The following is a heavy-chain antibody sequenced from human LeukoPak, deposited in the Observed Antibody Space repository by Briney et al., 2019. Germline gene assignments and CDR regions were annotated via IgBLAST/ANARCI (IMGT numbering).Heavy chain of an antibody. V-gene: IGHV3-33*06. CDR1: GFTFSSYG. Sequence: GGSLRLSCAASGFTFSSYGMHWVRQAPGEGLEWVAVIWYDGSNKYYADSVKGRFTISRDNSKNTLYLQMNSLRAGDTAVYYCAKDLRRSSGLSRGYYYNMDVWGKGTTVTVSS. D-gene: IGHD1-26*01. CDR2: IWYDGSNK. J-gene: IGHJ6*03. CDR3: AKDLRRSSGLSRGYYYNMDV.